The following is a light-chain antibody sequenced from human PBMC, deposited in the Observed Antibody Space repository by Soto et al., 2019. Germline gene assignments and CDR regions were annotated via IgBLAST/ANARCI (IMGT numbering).Light chain of an antibody. CDR1: QSVKSNY. V-gene: IGKV3-20*01. Sequence: VLTQSPGTLSLSPGERATLSCRASQSVKSNYLAWYQQKPGQAPRLLIYGASTRATGIPDRFSGSGSGTDFTLTISRLEPEDFAVYYCQQYGSSPPTFGQGTKVEIK. CDR3: QQYGSSPPT. J-gene: IGKJ1*01. CDR2: GAS.